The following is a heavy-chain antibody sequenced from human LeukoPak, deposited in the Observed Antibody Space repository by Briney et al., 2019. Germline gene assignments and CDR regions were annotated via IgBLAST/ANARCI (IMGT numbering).Heavy chain of an antibody. J-gene: IGHJ4*02. CDR3: AKRGVVIRVILVGFHKEAYYFDS. V-gene: IGHV3-23*01. CDR1: GITLSNYG. D-gene: IGHD3/OR15-3a*01. Sequence: HPGGTLRLSCAVSGITLSNYGMSWVRQATGKGLEWDAGIRESGGSTNYADSVKGRFSISRDNPTNTLYLQMISLRAEDTAFYFCAKRGVVIRVILVGFHKEAYYFDSWGQGALVTVSS. CDR2: IRESGGST.